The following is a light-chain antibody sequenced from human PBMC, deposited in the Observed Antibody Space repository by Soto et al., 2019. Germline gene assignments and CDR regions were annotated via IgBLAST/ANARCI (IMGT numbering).Light chain of an antibody. J-gene: IGLJ2*01. CDR3: QTWGAGVVV. Sequence: QLVLTQSPSASASLGASVKLTCTVSSGHSSYAIAWYQQQPEKGPRYLMKLTSDGSHSKGDGIPDRFSGSTSGAERYLTISSLQSEDEADYYCQTWGAGVVVFGGGTKVTVL. CDR2: LTSDGSH. CDR1: SGHSSYA. V-gene: IGLV4-69*01.